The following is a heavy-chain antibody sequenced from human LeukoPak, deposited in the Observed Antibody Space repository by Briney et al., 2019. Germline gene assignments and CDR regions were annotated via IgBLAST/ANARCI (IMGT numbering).Heavy chain of an antibody. CDR3: ARENTMVRGAFDAFDI. CDR2: IYYSGST. D-gene: IGHD3-10*01. Sequence: KPSETLSLTCTASGGSISSYYWSWIRQPPGKGLEWIGYIYYSGSTNYNPSLKSRVTVSVDTPNNQFSLKLSSVTAADTAVYYCARENTMVRGAFDAFDIWGQGTMVTVSS. V-gene: IGHV4-59*01. CDR1: GGSISSYY. J-gene: IGHJ3*02.